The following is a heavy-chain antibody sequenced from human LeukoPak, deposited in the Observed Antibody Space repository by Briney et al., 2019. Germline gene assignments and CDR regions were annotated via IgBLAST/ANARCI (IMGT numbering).Heavy chain of an antibody. V-gene: IGHV3-48*03. J-gene: IGHJ1*01. CDR1: GFTFRSSE. CDR3: ARDSYKGDYVTGYFQH. CDR2: ISGTGNTT. D-gene: IGHD4-17*01. Sequence: GGSLRLSCATSGFTFRSSEMNWVRQAPGKGLEWVSYISGTGNTTYYTDSVKGRFTISRDNAKNSLYLQMNSLRDDDTAVYYCARDSYKGDYVTGYFQHWGQGTLVTVSS.